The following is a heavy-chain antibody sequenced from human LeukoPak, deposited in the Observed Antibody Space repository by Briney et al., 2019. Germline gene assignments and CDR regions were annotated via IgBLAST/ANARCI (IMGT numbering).Heavy chain of an antibody. V-gene: IGHV4-59*08. D-gene: IGHD6-13*01. J-gene: IGHJ5*02. Sequence: SETLSLTCTVSGGSISGYYWSWIRQPPGKGLEWIGYIYYSGSTNYNPSLKSRVTISVDTSKNQFSLKLSSVTAADTAVYYCARHSSSNWFDPWGQGTLVTVSS. CDR1: GGSISGYY. CDR3: ARHSSSNWFDP. CDR2: IYYSGST.